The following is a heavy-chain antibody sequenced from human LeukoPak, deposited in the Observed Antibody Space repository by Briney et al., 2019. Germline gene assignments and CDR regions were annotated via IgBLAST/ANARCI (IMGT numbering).Heavy chain of an antibody. D-gene: IGHD1-26*01. CDR3: ARGRGYGGNYLRSFDI. J-gene: IGHJ3*02. CDR1: GGSMSSYY. V-gene: IGHV4-59*08. Sequence: AETLSLTCTVSGGSMSSYYWSWIRQAPGKGLESIGYIYYRGNTNYNPSLKSRVTISVDTSRTQFSLKLSSMTAADTAVYYCARGRGYGGNYLRSFDIWGQGTMVTVSS. CDR2: IYYRGNT.